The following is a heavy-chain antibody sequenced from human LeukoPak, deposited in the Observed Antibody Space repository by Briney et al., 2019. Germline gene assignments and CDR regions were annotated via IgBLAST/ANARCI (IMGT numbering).Heavy chain of an antibody. CDR3: ARDWPGISLHFDL. J-gene: IGHJ2*01. Sequence: ASVKVSCKASGFTFNAYYIHWVRQAPGQGLEWMGWINPNTGDTNFAQKFQGRVAMTRDTSLSTAYMDMSRLTSDDTAVYYCARDWPGISLHFDLWGRGTLITVSS. D-gene: IGHD2-15*01. CDR1: GFTFNAYY. V-gene: IGHV1-2*02. CDR2: INPNTGDT.